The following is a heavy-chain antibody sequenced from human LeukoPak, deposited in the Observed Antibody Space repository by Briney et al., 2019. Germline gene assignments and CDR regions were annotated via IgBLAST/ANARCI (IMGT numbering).Heavy chain of an antibody. J-gene: IGHJ3*02. CDR1: GFSVSGNY. V-gene: IGHV3-7*04. CDR3: ARLVGMVTTYDI. CDR2: IKQDGSEK. Sequence: GGSLRLSCAASGFSVSGNYISWVRQAPGKGLQWVASIKQDGSEKLYLDSVRGRFTISRDNAENSLYLQMNSLRDEDTAVYYCARLVGMVTTYDIWGQGTMVTVSS. D-gene: IGHD5-24*01.